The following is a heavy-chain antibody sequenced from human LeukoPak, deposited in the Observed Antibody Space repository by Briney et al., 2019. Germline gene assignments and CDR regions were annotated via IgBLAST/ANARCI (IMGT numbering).Heavy chain of an antibody. CDR2: ISAYNGNT. J-gene: IGHJ4*02. CDR3: AREPRFGGDTFDY. Sequence: ASVKVSCTASGYIFSTYGISWVRQAPGQGLEWMGWISAYNGNTKYIQKLQGRVTMSTDTPTSTVSMELRRLRSDDPAVYYCAREPRFGGDTFDYWGQGTLVTVSS. V-gene: IGHV1-18*01. D-gene: IGHD2-21*01. CDR1: GYIFSTYG.